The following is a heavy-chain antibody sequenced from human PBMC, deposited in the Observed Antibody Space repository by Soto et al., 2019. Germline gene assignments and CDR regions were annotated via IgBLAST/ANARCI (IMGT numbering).Heavy chain of an antibody. D-gene: IGHD6-6*01. J-gene: IGHJ5*02. CDR2: IIPIFGTA. Sequence: SVKVSCQASGCTFSSYAISWVRQAPGQGLEWMGGIIPIFGTANYAQKFQGRVTMTTDTSTSTAYMELRSLRSDDTAVYYCARGIAARPSQWFDPWGQGTLVTVSS. V-gene: IGHV1-69*05. CDR3: ARGIAARPSQWFDP. CDR1: GCTFSSYA.